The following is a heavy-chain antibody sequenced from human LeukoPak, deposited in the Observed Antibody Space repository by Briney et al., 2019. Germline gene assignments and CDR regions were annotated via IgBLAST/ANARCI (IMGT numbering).Heavy chain of an antibody. CDR3: ARRCLGSSSNWFDP. V-gene: IGHV3-48*01. CDR1: GFTFSSYS. Sequence: GGSLRLSCAASGFTFSSYSMNWVRQAPGKGLEWVSYISSSSSTIYYADSVKGRFTISRDNSKNTLYLQMNSLRAEDTAVYYCARRCLGSSSNWFDPWGQGTLVTVSS. D-gene: IGHD6-13*01. CDR2: ISSSSSTI. J-gene: IGHJ5*02.